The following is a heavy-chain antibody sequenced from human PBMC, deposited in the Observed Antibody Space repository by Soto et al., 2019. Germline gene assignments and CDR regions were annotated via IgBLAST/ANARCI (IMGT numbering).Heavy chain of an antibody. Sequence: QVQLVESGGGVVQPGRSLRLSCAASGFTFSSYAMHWFRQAPGKGLEWVAVISYDGSNKNYADSVKGRFTISRDNSKKTLYLQMNSLRAEDTAVFYCARQARPSYDSSGYYYESDAFDIWGQGTMVTVSS. CDR2: ISYDGSNK. CDR1: GFTFSSYA. V-gene: IGHV3-30-3*01. D-gene: IGHD3-22*01. CDR3: ARQARPSYDSSGYYYESDAFDI. J-gene: IGHJ3*02.